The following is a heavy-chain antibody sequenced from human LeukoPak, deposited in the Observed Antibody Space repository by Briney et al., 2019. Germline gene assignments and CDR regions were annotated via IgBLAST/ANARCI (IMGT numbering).Heavy chain of an antibody. J-gene: IGHJ4*02. CDR3: ARVPSYENNNYYSLGFFDY. Sequence: GASVKVSCKASGYTFTSYGISWVRQAPGQGLEWMGWISAYNGNTNYAQKLQGRVTMTTDTSTSTAYMELRSLRSDDTAVYYCARVPSYENNNYYSLGFFDYWGQGTLVTVSS. CDR2: ISAYNGNT. CDR1: GYTFTSYG. V-gene: IGHV1-18*01. D-gene: IGHD3-16*01.